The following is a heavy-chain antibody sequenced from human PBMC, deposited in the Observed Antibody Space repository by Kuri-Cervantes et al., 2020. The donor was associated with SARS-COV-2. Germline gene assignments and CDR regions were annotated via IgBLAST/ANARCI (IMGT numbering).Heavy chain of an antibody. J-gene: IGHJ4*02. V-gene: IGHV4-38-2*02. D-gene: IGHD5-24*01. CDR2: ISHSGSA. Sequence: GSLRLSCTVSGFSISSIYYWGWIRQPPGKGLEWIGDISHSGSAYYNPSLQSRLTMSVDTSKNQFSLRLSSVTAADTAVYYCASGDGYNSDYWGQGTLVTVSS. CDR1: GFSISSIYY. CDR3: ASGDGYNSDY.